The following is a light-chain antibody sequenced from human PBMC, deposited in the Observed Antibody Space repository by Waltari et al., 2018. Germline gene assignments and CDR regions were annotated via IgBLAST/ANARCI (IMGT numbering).Light chain of an antibody. J-gene: IGLJ2*01. CDR3: QVWDSISDVRV. V-gene: IGLV3-21*02. Sequence: SYKLTQPPSVSAASGQTATLPCRGDNTGTRYVHWYQHKPPQAPVPVIFADTKRPSGIPERFSASNSGHTATLTIAGVEPGDESDFYCQVWDSISDVRVFGGGTRLTVL. CDR1: NTGTRY. CDR2: ADT.